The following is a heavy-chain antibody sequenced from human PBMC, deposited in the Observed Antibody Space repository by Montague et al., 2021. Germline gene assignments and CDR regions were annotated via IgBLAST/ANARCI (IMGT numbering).Heavy chain of an antibody. CDR2: IYHGTT. V-gene: IGHV4-4*02. Sequence: SETLSLTCTVSGDSISSKYFWSWVRQPLGKGLEWIGEIYHGTTSYSPSLKGRLTVSMDTSKNQFSLKLSSVPAADTAIYYCAVGPGSAWELLHHWGQGILVTVSS. CDR3: AVGPGSAWELLHH. J-gene: IGHJ5*02. D-gene: IGHD1-26*01. CDR1: GDSISSKYF.